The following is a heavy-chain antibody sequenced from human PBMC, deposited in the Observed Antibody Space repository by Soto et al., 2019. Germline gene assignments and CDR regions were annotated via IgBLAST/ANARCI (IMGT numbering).Heavy chain of an antibody. D-gene: IGHD3-10*01. CDR3: VGGKYYFDY. J-gene: IGHJ4*02. Sequence: QVQLVESGGGVVQPGRSLRLSCAASGFPFTTYGMHWVRAGPGKGLEWVAVISYDGSNKYYADSVKGRFPISRDNSKNTLYLQMNSLRPADTALYYCVGGKYYFDYRGQGTLVTVSS. V-gene: IGHV3-30*03. CDR2: ISYDGSNK. CDR1: GFPFTTYG.